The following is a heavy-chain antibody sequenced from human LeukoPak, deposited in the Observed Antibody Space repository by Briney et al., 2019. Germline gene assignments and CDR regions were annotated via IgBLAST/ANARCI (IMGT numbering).Heavy chain of an antibody. J-gene: IGHJ4*02. D-gene: IGHD5-18*01. CDR1: GGSISRYY. CDR3: ARAFPSGYSYGYFDY. Sequence: PSETLSLTCTVSGGSISRYYWSWIRQPPGKGLEWMGYIYYSGSTNYNPSLKSRVTISVDTSKNQFSLKLSSVTAADTAVYYCARAFPSGYSYGYFDYWGQGTLVTVSS. CDR2: IYYSGST. V-gene: IGHV4-59*01.